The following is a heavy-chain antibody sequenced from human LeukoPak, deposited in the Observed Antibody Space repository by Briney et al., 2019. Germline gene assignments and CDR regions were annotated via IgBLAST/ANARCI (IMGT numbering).Heavy chain of an antibody. D-gene: IGHD3-22*01. J-gene: IGHJ3*02. Sequence: PGGSLRLSCAASGFTFSSYAMSWVRQAPGKGLEWVSAISGSGGSTYYADSVKGRFTIPRDNSKNTLYLQMNSLRAEDTAVYYCAKYYDSSGYYYAFDIWGQGTMVTVSS. CDR1: GFTFSSYA. V-gene: IGHV3-23*01. CDR2: ISGSGGST. CDR3: AKYYDSSGYYYAFDI.